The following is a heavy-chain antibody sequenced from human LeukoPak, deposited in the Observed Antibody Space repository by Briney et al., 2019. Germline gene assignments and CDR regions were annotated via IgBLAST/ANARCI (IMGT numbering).Heavy chain of an antibody. D-gene: IGHD5-24*01. J-gene: IGHJ3*01. V-gene: IGHV5-51*01. CDR2: IYPGHSET. Sequence: GESLKISCKGSGYSFNDYWIGWVRQMPGKGLEWMGIIYPGHSETRYSPSFQGQVTISADKSISTAYLQWSSLKASDPAMYFCARSPADGYTYGVDDFWGQGTLVTVSS. CDR1: GYSFNDYW. CDR3: ARSPADGYTYGVDDF.